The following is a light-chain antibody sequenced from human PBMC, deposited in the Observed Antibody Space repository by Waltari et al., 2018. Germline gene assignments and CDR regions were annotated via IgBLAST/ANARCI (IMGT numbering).Light chain of an antibody. CDR2: TAS. V-gene: IGKV1-39*01. Sequence: DIQMTQSPPSLSASVGDRVNITCRASQSISSYLNWYQQKPGNAPKLLIYTASNLRSGVPSRFSGSGSGTDFSLTISSLQPEDFATYFCHQSYSDPWTFGQGTKVEVK. CDR1: QSISSY. CDR3: HQSYSDPWT. J-gene: IGKJ1*01.